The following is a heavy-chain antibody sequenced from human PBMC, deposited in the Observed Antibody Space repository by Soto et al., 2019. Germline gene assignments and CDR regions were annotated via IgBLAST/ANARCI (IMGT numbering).Heavy chain of an antibody. V-gene: IGHV3-30-3*01. CDR1: GYSFSNYA. CDR2: ISDDGSNK. CDR3: ARDWDYSDSSGYLDY. J-gene: IGHJ4*02. D-gene: IGHD3-22*01. Sequence: HPGGSLRLSCAASGYSFSNYALHWVRQAPGKGLEWVAVISDDGSNKYYADSVKGRFTISRDNSKNTLFLQMNSLRPEDTAVYYCARDWDYSDSSGYLDYWGQGALVTVSS.